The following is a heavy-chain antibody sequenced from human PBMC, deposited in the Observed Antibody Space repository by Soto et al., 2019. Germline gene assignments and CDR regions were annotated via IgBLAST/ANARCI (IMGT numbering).Heavy chain of an antibody. CDR2: IYYSGST. Sequence: LSLTCTVSGGSISSGDYYWSWVRQSPRRGLEWIGNIYYSGSTYYNPSLKSRLTISVDTSKNQFSLNLSSVTAADTAVYYCARDRLMATAGTARHYFGLDVWGQGTTVTVSS. V-gene: IGHV4-31*03. CDR1: GGSISSGDYY. D-gene: IGHD5-18*01. CDR3: ARDRLMATAGTARHYFGLDV. J-gene: IGHJ6*02.